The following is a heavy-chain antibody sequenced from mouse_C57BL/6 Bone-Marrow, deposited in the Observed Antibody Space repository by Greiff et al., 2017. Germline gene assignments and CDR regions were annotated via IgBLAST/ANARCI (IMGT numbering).Heavy chain of an antibody. CDR1: GYSITSGYY. CDR3: ARESYFYAMDY. D-gene: IGHD1-1*01. CDR2: ISYDGSN. Sequence: VQLQQSGPGLVKPSQSLSLTCSVTGYSITSGYYWNWIRQFPGNKLEWMGYISYDGSNNYNPSLKNRISITRDTSKNQFFLKLNSVTTEDTATYYCARESYFYAMDYWGQGTSVTVSS. J-gene: IGHJ4*01. V-gene: IGHV3-6*01.